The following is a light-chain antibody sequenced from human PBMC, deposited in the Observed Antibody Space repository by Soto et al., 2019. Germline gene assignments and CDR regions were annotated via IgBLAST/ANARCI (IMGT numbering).Light chain of an antibody. CDR1: HRVLYSSNNKNY. J-gene: IGKJ5*01. CDR3: QQCGSSST. CDR2: WAS. V-gene: IGKV4-1*01. Sequence: DILLTPSPDSLAVSLGERATINCKSIHRVLYSSNNKNYLAWYQQKPGQPPKLLIYWASTRESGVPDRFSGSGSGTEFTLTISSLQPDDFAVYYCQQCGSSSTFGQGTRLENK.